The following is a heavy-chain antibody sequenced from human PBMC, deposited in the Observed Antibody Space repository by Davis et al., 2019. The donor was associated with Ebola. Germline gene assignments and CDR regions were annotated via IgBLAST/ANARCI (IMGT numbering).Heavy chain of an antibody. J-gene: IGHJ4*02. CDR2: ISGSGKTT. CDR1: GFNFSHYA. CDR3: VKGASASETAYFDF. Sequence: PGGSLRLSCAVSGFNFSHYAMSWVRQAPGKGLEWVACISGSGKTTYYADSVEGRFNISRDNSKNTLFLQMSSLRPEDTAIYYCVKGASASETAYFDFWGQGTLVTVSS. D-gene: IGHD2-21*01. V-gene: IGHV3-23*01.